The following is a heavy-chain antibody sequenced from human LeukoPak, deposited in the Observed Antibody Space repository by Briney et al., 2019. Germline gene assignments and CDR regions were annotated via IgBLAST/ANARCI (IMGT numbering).Heavy chain of an antibody. Sequence: PGGSLRLSCAASGFTLSSYGMHWVRQAPGKGLEWVAVISYDGSNKYYADSVKGRFTISRDNSKNTLYLQMNSLGAEDTAVYYCAKDRTIAVARNWFDPWGQGTLVTVSS. V-gene: IGHV3-30*18. D-gene: IGHD6-19*01. J-gene: IGHJ5*02. CDR3: AKDRTIAVARNWFDP. CDR2: ISYDGSNK. CDR1: GFTLSSYG.